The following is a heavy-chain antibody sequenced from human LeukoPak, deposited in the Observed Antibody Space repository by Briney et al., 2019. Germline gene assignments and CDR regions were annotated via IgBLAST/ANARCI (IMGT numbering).Heavy chain of an antibody. Sequence: SETLSLTCAVYGGSFSGYYWGWIRQPPGKGLEWIGNIYYTESTYYNPSLKSRVTISVDTSKNQFSLTLSSVTAADTAVYFCARLYCSGGACPIDYWGQGTLVTVSS. CDR2: IYYTEST. CDR1: GGSFSGYY. CDR3: ARLYCSGGACPIDY. J-gene: IGHJ4*02. V-gene: IGHV4-34*01. D-gene: IGHD2-15*01.